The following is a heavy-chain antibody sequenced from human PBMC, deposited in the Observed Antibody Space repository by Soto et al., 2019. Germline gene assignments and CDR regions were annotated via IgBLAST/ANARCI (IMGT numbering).Heavy chain of an antibody. CDR2: IWYDGSNK. Sequence: QVQLVESGGGVGQPGRSLRLSCAASGFTFSSYGMHWVRQAPGKGLEWVAVIWYDGSNKYYADSVKGRFTISRDNSKNTLYLQMNSLRAEDTAVYYCAREGLSLGLLWGQGTLVTVSS. CDR3: AREGLSLGLL. J-gene: IGHJ4*02. CDR1: GFTFSSYG. V-gene: IGHV3-33*01. D-gene: IGHD1-26*01.